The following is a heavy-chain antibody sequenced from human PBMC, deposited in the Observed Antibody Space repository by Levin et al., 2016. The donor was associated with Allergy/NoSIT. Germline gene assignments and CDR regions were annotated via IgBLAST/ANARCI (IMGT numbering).Heavy chain of an antibody. Sequence: GGSLRLSCAASGFTFSSYAMSWVRQAPGKGLEWVSAISGSGGSTYYADSVKGRFTISRDNSKYTLYLQMNSLRAEDTAVYYCARGPKMMGSNFDYWGQGTLVTISS. CDR3: ARGPKMMGSNFDY. CDR2: ISGSGGST. J-gene: IGHJ4*02. CDR1: GFTFSSYA. D-gene: IGHD1-26*01. V-gene: IGHV3-23*01.